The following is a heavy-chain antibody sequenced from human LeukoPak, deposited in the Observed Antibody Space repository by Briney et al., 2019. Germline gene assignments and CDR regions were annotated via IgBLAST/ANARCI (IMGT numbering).Heavy chain of an antibody. V-gene: IGHV1-18*01. CDR1: GYTFTSYG. CDR3: ARDRQYYDFWSGPDY. D-gene: IGHD3-3*01. Sequence: ASVKVSCKASGYTFTSYGISWVRQAPGQGLEWMGWISAHNGNTNYAQKLQGRVTMTTDTSTSTAYMELRSLRSDDTAMYYCARDRQYYDFWSGPDYWGQGTLVTVSS. CDR2: ISAHNGNT. J-gene: IGHJ4*02.